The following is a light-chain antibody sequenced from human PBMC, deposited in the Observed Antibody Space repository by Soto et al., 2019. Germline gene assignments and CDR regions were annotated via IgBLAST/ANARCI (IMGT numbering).Light chain of an antibody. CDR1: HGISTW. CDR3: QQTNTFFALT. CDR2: DAS. J-gene: IGKJ4*01. Sequence: DIQMTQSPSSVSASVGDRVSITCRASHGISTWLAWYQQKPGTAPKLLIYDASTLQRGVPSRFSGSGSGTDFTLTISSLQPEDLATYYCQQTNTFFALTFGGGTKVEI. V-gene: IGKV1-12*01.